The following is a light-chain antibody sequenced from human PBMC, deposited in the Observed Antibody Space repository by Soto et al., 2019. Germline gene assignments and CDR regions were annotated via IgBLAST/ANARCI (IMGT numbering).Light chain of an antibody. CDR1: TNY. CDR3: NSHTSSGFRV. V-gene: IGLV2-11*01. CDR2: DVR. J-gene: IGLJ1*01. Sequence: QSALTQPRSVSGSPGQSVTISCTGTTNYVSWYQQHPGKAPKLMIYDVRRRPSGVPDRFSGSKSGNTASLTISGLQAEDEADYYCNSHTSSGFRVFGTGTKLTVL.